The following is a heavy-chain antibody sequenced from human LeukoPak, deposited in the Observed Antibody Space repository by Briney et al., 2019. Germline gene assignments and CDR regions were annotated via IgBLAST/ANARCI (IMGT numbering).Heavy chain of an antibody. CDR1: GFTFSSYA. V-gene: IGHV3-30*04. D-gene: IGHD3-9*01. Sequence: GESLRLSCAASGFTFSSYAMHWVRQAPGKGLEWVAVISYDGSNKYYADSVKGRFTISRDNSKNTLYLQMDSLRAEDTAVYYCARVPLRYFDWLSSAAPFDYWGQGTLVTVSS. CDR3: ARVPLRYFDWLSSAAPFDY. CDR2: ISYDGSNK. J-gene: IGHJ4*02.